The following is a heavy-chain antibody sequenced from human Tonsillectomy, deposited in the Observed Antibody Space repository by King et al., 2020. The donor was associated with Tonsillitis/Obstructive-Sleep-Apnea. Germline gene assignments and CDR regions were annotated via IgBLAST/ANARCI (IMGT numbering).Heavy chain of an antibody. V-gene: IGHV3-21*01. CDR2: ISSSSSYI. D-gene: IGHD2-2*01. Sequence: VQLVESGGGLVKPGGSLRLSCAASGFTFSSYSMNWVRQAPGKGLEWVSSISSSSSYIYYAESVKGRFTISRDNAKNSLYLQMNSLRAEDTAVYYCARDRRSSTSCYGYWGQGTLVTVSS. CDR3: ARDRRSSTSCYGY. J-gene: IGHJ4*02. CDR1: GFTFSSYS.